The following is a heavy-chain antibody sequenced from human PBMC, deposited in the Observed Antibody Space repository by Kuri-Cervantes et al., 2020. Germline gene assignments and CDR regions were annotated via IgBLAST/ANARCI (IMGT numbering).Heavy chain of an antibody. CDR2: INHSGST. J-gene: IGHJ6*03. V-gene: IGHV4-34*01. CDR3: ARGGGDYSPYYYMDV. D-gene: IGHD4-11*01. CDR1: SGSFRGYY. Sequence: SQTLSLTCAVYSGSFRGYYWSRIRQPPGKGLEWIGEINHSGSTNYNPSLKSRVTISVDTSKNQFSLQLNSVTAADTAVYYCARGGGDYSPYYYMDVWGKGITVTVSS.